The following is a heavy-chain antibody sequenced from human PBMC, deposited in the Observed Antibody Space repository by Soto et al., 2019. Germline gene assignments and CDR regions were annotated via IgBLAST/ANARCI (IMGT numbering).Heavy chain of an antibody. CDR1: GFTVSSNY. Sequence: PGGSLRLSCAVSGFTVSSNYMSWVRQAPGKGLEWVSVIYSGGSTYYADSVKGRFTISRDNSKNTLYLQMNSLKTEDTAVYHCTVRIVVVSNSAPSDYWGQGTLVTVSS. V-gene: IGHV3-66*01. CDR2: IYSGGST. CDR3: TVRIVVVSNSAPSDY. J-gene: IGHJ4*02. D-gene: IGHD3-22*01.